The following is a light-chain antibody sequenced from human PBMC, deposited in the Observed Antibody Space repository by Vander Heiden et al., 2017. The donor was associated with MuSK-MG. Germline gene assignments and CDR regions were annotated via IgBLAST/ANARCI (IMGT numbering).Light chain of an antibody. CDR3: HQYYRTPQG. Sequence: DIQMTQSPSSLSASVGDRVTIICRASQDISNSLAWYQQKPGEVPKLLLYTASKLESGVPSRFSGSRSGTDYPLTISSLHPEDFATYDCHQYYRTPQGFGQGTRVEIK. J-gene: IGKJ1*01. CDR1: QDISNS. V-gene: IGKV1-NL1*01. CDR2: TAS.